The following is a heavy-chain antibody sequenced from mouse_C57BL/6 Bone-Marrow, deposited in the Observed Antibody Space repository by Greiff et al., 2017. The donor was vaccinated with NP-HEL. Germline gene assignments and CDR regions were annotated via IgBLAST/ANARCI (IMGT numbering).Heavy chain of an antibody. D-gene: IGHD6-5*01. J-gene: IGHJ3*01. CDR3: AREALCETWFAY. CDR2: IWSGGST. Sequence: VMLVESGPGLVQPSQSLSITCTVSGFSLTSYGVHWVRQSPGKGLEWLGVIWSGGSTDYNAAFISRLSISKDNSKSQVFFKMNSLQADDTAIYYCAREALCETWFAYWGQGTLVTVSA. V-gene: IGHV2-2*01. CDR1: GFSLTSYG.